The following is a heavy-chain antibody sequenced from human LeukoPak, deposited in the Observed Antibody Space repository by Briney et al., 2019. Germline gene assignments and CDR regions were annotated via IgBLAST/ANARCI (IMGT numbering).Heavy chain of an antibody. CDR1: GGSISSGGYY. Sequence: SETLSLTCIVSGGSISSGGYYWSWIRQHPGKGLEWIGYIYYSGSTYYNPSLKSRVTISVDTSKNQFSLKLSSVTAADTAVYYCARVVVAATRLDWFDPWGQGTLVTVSS. V-gene: IGHV4-31*03. J-gene: IGHJ5*02. D-gene: IGHD2-15*01. CDR2: IYYSGST. CDR3: ARVVVAATRLDWFDP.